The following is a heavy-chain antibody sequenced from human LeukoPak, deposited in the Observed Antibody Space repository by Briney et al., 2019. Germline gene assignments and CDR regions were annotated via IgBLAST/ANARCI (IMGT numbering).Heavy chain of an antibody. Sequence: ASVKVSCKASGYTFTSYGISWVRQAPGQGFEWMGWINPNDGDTNYAQKFQGRVTMTRDTSISTAHTEVSRLRSDDTAVYYCARANFLYCSSTTCLFDYWGQGTLVTVSS. CDR2: INPNDGDT. CDR3: ARANFLYCSSTTCLFDY. J-gene: IGHJ4*02. D-gene: IGHD2-2*01. CDR1: GYTFTSYG. V-gene: IGHV1-2*02.